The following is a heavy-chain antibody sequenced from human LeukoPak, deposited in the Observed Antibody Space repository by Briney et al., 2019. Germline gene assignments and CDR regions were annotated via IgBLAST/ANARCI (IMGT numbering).Heavy chain of an antibody. J-gene: IGHJ4*02. CDR2: IYSGGST. CDR1: GFTVSSNY. Sequence: GGSLRLSCAASGFTVSSNYMSWVRQAPGKGLEWVSVIYSGGSTYYADSVKGRFTISRDNSKNTLYLQMNSLRAEDTAVYYCAKLRGGYSYGHPSDYWGQGTLVTVSS. V-gene: IGHV3-53*01. CDR3: AKLRGGYSYGHPSDY. D-gene: IGHD5-18*01.